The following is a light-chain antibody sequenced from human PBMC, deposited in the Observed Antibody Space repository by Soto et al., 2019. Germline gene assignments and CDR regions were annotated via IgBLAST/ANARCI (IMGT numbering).Light chain of an antibody. J-gene: IGKJ1*01. CDR3: QQYGGSPRT. CDR1: QSINNNY. Sequence: EILLTQSPGTLSLSPGERATLSCRASQSINNNYLAWYQQKRGQAPRLLIYGASSRATGIPDRFSGSGSGTDFTLTISRLEPQDFAVYYCQQYGGSPRTFGQGTKVEIK. V-gene: IGKV3-20*01. CDR2: GAS.